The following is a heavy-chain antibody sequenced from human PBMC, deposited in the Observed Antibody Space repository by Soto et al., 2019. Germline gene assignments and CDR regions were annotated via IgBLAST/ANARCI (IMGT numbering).Heavy chain of an antibody. CDR3: AKEPTAVDPRDLLGGHPPTDY. D-gene: IGHD5-12*01. CDR2: ISGTGQST. J-gene: IGHJ4*02. V-gene: IGHV3-23*01. CDR1: GFPFSSYA. Sequence: EVHLLESGGDLAQPGGSLRLSCAASGFPFSSYAMNWVRQTPGKGLKWVSVISGTGQSTYYADSVKGRFTISRDNSKNTPYLQMNSLTVEDTAIYYCAKEPTAVDPRDLLGGHPPTDYWGQGTMVTLSS.